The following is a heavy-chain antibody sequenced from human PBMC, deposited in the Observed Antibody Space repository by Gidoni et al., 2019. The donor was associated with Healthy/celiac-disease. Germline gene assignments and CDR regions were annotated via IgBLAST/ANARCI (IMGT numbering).Heavy chain of an antibody. Sequence: EVQLVQSGAEVKKPGEALKISCKGSGYSFTSSWIGWVRQMPGKGLEWMVIIYPGDSDTRYSPSFQGQVTISADKSISTAYLQWSSLKASDTAMYYCASASYSSSFATYYYYYGMDVWGQGTTVTVSS. CDR3: ASASYSSSFATYYYYYGMDV. V-gene: IGHV5-51*01. D-gene: IGHD6-6*01. CDR2: IYPGDSDT. J-gene: IGHJ6*02. CDR1: GYSFTSSW.